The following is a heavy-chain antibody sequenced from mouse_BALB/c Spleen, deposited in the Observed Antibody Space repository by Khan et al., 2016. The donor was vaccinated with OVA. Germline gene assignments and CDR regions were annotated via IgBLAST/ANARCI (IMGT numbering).Heavy chain of an antibody. CDR2: ISSGGSYT. CDR1: GFSFSSYS. D-gene: IGHD1-1*01. V-gene: IGHV5-6-4*01. CDR3: TRHRGYYGSNHYFDY. J-gene: IGHJ2*01. Sequence: EVELVESGGGLVRPGGSLKLSCAASGFSFSSYSMSWVRQTPEKRLEWVATISSGGSYTYYPDSVKGRFIISRDNAKNTLYLQMSSLKSEDTAMYYCTRHRGYYGSNHYFDYWGQGTTLTVSS.